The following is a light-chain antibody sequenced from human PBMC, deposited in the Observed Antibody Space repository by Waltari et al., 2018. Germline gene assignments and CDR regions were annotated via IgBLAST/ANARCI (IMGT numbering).Light chain of an antibody. CDR2: AAS. Sequence: DIQMTQSPSSLSASVGDRVTITCRASRGIGNYVNWYQHRPGEPPNLLFFAASSLHTGVPSRFSGSGSGTDFTLTISILQPEDFATYYCQQTYGPSLSFGGGTKVEIK. V-gene: IGKV1-39*01. CDR3: QQTYGPSLS. J-gene: IGKJ4*01. CDR1: RGIGNY.